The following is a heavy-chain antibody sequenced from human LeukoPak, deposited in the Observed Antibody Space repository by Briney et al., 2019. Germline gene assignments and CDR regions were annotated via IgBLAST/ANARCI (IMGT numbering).Heavy chain of an antibody. J-gene: IGHJ4*02. CDR2: ISSSGSTI. Sequence: GGSLRLSCAASGFTFSSYEMNWVRQAPGKGLEWVSYISSSGSTIYYADSVKGRFTISRDNAKNSLYLQMNSLRAEDTAVYYCARGGGSGTNHYYWGQGTLVTVSS. CDR1: GFTFSSYE. V-gene: IGHV3-48*03. CDR3: ARGGGSGTNHYY. D-gene: IGHD3-10*01.